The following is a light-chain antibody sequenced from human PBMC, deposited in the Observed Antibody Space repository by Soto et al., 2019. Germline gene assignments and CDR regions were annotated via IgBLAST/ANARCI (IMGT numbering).Light chain of an antibody. J-gene: IGKJ1*01. Sequence: EIVLTQSPGTLSLSPGERATLPCRASQSVRSTYVAWYQQKPGQAPRLLIFDASSRATGIPDRFSGSGSGTDFTLTISRLVPEDFAVYYCHQYGTSPATFGQGTKVEIK. CDR2: DAS. CDR3: HQYGTSPAT. CDR1: QSVRSTY. V-gene: IGKV3-20*01.